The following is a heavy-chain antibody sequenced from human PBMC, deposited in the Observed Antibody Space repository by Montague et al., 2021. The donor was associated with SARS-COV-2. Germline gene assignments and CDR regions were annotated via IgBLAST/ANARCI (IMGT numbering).Heavy chain of an antibody. J-gene: IGHJ6*03. CDR2: INHSGST. V-gene: IGHV4-34*01. CDR3: ARLPVYYYYYMDV. CDR1: GGSFSGYY. Sequence: SETLSLTCAVYGGSFSGYYWSWIRQPPGKGLEWIGEINHSGSTNYNLSLKSRVTISVDTSKNQFSLKLSSVTAADTAVYYCARLPVYYYYYMDVWGKGTTVTVSS.